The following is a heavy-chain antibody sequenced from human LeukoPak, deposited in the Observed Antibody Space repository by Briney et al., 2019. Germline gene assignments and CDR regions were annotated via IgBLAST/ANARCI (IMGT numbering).Heavy chain of an antibody. CDR3: ASLYYDFWSGSPGYYYGMDV. V-gene: IGHV4-34*01. Sequence: PSETLSLTCAVYGGSFSGYYWRWIRQPPGKGLEWMGEINHSGSTNYNPSLKSRVTISVDTSKNQFSLKLSSVTAADTAVYYCASLYYDFWSGSPGYYYGMDVWGQGTTVTVSS. J-gene: IGHJ6*02. CDR1: GGSFSGYY. CDR2: INHSGST. D-gene: IGHD3-3*01.